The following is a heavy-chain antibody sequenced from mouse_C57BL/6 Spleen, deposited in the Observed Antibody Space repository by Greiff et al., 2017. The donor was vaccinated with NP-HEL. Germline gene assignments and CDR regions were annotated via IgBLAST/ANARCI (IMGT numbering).Heavy chain of an antibody. J-gene: IGHJ3*01. V-gene: IGHV1-64*01. CDR2: IHPNSGST. Sequence: QVQLQQSGAELVKPGASVKLSCKASGYTFTSYWMHWVKQRPGQGLEWIGMIHPNSGSTNYNEKFKSKATLTVDKSSSTAYMQLSSLTSEDSAVYYCARYGYYGSSPFAYWGQGTLVTVSA. D-gene: IGHD1-1*01. CDR1: GYTFTSYW. CDR3: ARYGYYGSSPFAY.